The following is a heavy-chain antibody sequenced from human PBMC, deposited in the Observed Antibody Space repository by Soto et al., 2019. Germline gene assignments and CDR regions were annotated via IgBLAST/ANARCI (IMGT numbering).Heavy chain of an antibody. CDR2: INHSGST. CDR3: ARGRRRGYDFWSGYSARFYFDY. CDR1: GGSFSGYY. V-gene: IGHV4-34*01. J-gene: IGHJ4*02. D-gene: IGHD3-3*01. Sequence: SETLSLTCAVYGGSFSGYYWSWIRQPPGKGLEWIGEINHSGSTNYNPSLKSRVTISVDTSKNQFSLKLSSVTAADTAVYYCARGRRRGYDFWSGYSARFYFDYWGQGTLVTVSS.